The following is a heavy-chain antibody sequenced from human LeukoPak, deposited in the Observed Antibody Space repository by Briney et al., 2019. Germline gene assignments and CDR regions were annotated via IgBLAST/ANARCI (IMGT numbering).Heavy chain of an antibody. J-gene: IGHJ6*03. CDR3: ARLFTVAGTSTYYYYMDV. D-gene: IGHD6-19*01. CDR2: ISAYNGNT. V-gene: IGHV1-18*01. Sequence: GASVKVSCKASGYTFTSYGISWVRQAPGQGLEWMGWISAYNGNTNYAQKLQGRVTMTTDTSTSTAYMELRSLRSDDTAVYYCARLFTVAGTSTYYYYMDVWGKGTTVTISS. CDR1: GYTFTSYG.